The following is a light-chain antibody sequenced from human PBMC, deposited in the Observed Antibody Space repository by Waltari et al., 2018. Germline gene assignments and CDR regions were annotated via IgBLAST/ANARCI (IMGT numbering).Light chain of an antibody. Sequence: SYELTQPPSVSVSPGQTARITCSGDALPKQYANWYQQKPGQAPVLVIYKDSGRPPRLPERFSGSSSGTTRTLTISGVQAEDEADYYCQSADSSGTYVFGTGTKVTVL. CDR1: ALPKQY. CDR3: QSADSSGTYV. J-gene: IGLJ1*01. CDR2: KDS. V-gene: IGLV3-25*03.